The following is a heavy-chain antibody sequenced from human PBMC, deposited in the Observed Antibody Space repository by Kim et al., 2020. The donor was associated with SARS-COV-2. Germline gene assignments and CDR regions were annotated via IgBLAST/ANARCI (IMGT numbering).Heavy chain of an antibody. J-gene: IGHJ6*02. V-gene: IGHV3-30*02. CDR3: AKTPIAAATYYYGMDV. Sequence: SMKGRFTISRDNSKNTLYLQMNSLRAEDTAVYYCAKTPIAAATYYYGMDVWGQGTTVTVSS. D-gene: IGHD6-13*01.